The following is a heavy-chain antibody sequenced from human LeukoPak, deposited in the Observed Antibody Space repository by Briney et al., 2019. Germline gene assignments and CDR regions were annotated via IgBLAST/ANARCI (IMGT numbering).Heavy chain of an antibody. V-gene: IGHV3-30-3*01. CDR1: GFTFSSYA. J-gene: IGHJ6*02. CDR3: ARDRLVGSTGPMDV. CDR2: ISYDGSNK. D-gene: IGHD2-2*01. Sequence: GGSLRLSCAASGFTFSSYAMHWVRQAPGKGLEWVAVISYDGSNKYYADSVKGRLTISRDNSKNTLYLQMNSLRAEDTAVYYCARDRLVGSTGPMDVWGQGTTVTVSS.